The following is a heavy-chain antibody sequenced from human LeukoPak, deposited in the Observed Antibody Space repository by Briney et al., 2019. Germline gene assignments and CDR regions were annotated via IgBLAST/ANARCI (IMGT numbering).Heavy chain of an antibody. D-gene: IGHD3-3*01. J-gene: IGHJ4*02. CDR1: GGSISNYY. CDR3: AREGGFYRPLDY. CDR2: IYYSGST. Sequence: SETLSLTCTVSGGSISNYYWTWIRQPPGKGLEWIGYIYYSGSTYYNPSLKSRVTISVDTSKNQFSLKLTSVTAADTAVYYCAREGGFYRPLDYSGQGTLVTVSS. V-gene: IGHV4-59*12.